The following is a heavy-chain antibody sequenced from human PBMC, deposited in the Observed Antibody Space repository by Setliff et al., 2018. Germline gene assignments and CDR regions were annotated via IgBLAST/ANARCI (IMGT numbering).Heavy chain of an antibody. J-gene: IGHJ6*02. CDR2: INHSGST. CDR3: ARDRQYCSSTSCYTSYFYYYAMDI. Sequence: PPGKGLEWIGEINHSGSTNYNPSLKSRVTISLDTSRNQVSLKLSSVTAADTAVYYCARDRQYCSSTSCYTSYFYYYAMDIWGQGTTVTVSS. D-gene: IGHD2-2*02. V-gene: IGHV4-34*01.